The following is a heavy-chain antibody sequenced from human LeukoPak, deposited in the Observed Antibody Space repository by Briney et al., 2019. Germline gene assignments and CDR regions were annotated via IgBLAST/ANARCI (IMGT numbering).Heavy chain of an antibody. CDR3: ARDIVVVPAAKGGSFGDY. V-gene: IGHV3-23*01. Sequence: PGGTLRLSCAASGFTFSSYGMSWVRQAPGKGLEWVSAISGSGGSTYYADSVKGRFTISRDNSKNTLYLQMNSLRAEDTAVYYCARDIVVVPAAKGGSFGDYWGQGTLVTVSS. D-gene: IGHD2-2*01. J-gene: IGHJ4*02. CDR2: ISGSGGST. CDR1: GFTFSSYG.